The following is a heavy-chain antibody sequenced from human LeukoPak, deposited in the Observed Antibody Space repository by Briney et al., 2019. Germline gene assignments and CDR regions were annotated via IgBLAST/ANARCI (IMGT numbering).Heavy chain of an antibody. CDR1: GFSLSTSGMC. CDR3: ARTSGNSDSFDI. Sequence: SGPALVKPTQTLTLTCTFSGFSLSTSGMCVSWIRQPPGKALEWHARIDWDDDKYYSTSLKTRLTIPTDTSKNQVILTMTNMDPVDTATYYCARTSGNSDSFDIWGQGTMVTVSS. D-gene: IGHD2/OR15-2a*01. J-gene: IGHJ3*02. CDR2: IDWDDDK. V-gene: IGHV2-70*11.